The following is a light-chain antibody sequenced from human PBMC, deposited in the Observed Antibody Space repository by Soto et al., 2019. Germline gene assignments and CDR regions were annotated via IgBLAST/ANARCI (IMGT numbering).Light chain of an antibody. J-gene: IGKJ1*01. V-gene: IGKV3-20*01. Sequence: IVLTQSPGTLSLSPGERATLSCRASQSVSSSYLAWYQQKPGQAPRLLIFGASSRATGIPDRFSGGGSESDFTLTIARLEPDDFAVYYCQQFSNSAWTFGQGTRVEIK. CDR3: QQFSNSAWT. CDR2: GAS. CDR1: QSVSSSY.